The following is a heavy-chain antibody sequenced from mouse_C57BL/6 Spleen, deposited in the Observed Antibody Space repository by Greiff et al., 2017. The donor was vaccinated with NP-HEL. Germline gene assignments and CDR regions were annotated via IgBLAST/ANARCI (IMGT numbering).Heavy chain of an antibody. V-gene: IGHV1-72*01. CDR1: GYTFTSSW. D-gene: IGHD1-1*01. J-gene: IGHJ3*01. CDR2: LDPTSGGT. CDR3: ARLGYYGSSFAY. Sequence: QVQLQQPGAELVKPGASVKLSCKASGYTFTSSWMPWVKPRPGRGLEWIGRLDPTSGGTKYTETFKSKATLTVDKPASTAYMQLSSLTAEDSAVYYCARLGYYGSSFAYWGQGTLVTVSA.